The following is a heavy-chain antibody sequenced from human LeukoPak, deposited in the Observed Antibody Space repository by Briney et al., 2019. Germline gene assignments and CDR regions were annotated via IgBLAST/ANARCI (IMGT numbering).Heavy chain of an antibody. CDR2: IYTSGST. CDR1: GGSISSGSYY. J-gene: IGHJ4*02. D-gene: IGHD3/OR15-3a*01. Sequence: SETLSLTCTVSGGSISSGSYYWSWIRQPAGKGLEWIGRIYTSGSTNYNPSLKSRVTISVDTSRNQFSLRLTSVTAADTAVYYCARQTGSGLFILPGGQGTLVTVSS. V-gene: IGHV4-61*02. CDR3: ARQTGSGLFILP.